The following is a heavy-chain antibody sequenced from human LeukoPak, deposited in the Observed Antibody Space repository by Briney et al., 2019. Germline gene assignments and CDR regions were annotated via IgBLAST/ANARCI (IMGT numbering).Heavy chain of an antibody. D-gene: IGHD5/OR15-5a*01. CDR3: AKVMSTTQSFWYGMDA. CDR1: GFTFSTYP. CDR2: ISGSDGRT. V-gene: IGHV3-23*01. J-gene: IGHJ6*02. Sequence: GGSLRLSCAASGFTFSTYPMIWVRQAPGKGLDPFTSISGSDGRTYYAGSVKGRFTISRDNFKNMVYLQMNNLRGEDTAVYYCAKVMSTTQSFWYGMDAWGQGTSVTVSS.